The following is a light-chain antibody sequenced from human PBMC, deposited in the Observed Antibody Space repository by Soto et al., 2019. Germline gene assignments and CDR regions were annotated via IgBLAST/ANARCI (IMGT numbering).Light chain of an antibody. V-gene: IGLV2-14*01. CDR2: EVS. J-gene: IGLJ1*01. CDR1: SSDVGDYNY. CDR3: SSYAGSGTDNYV. Sequence: QSALTQPASVSASPGQSITISCTGTSSDVGDYNYVSWYQQHPGKAPELMIYEVSNRPSGVSNRFSGSKSGNTASLTISGLQAEDEADYYCSSYAGSGTDNYVFGSGTKLTVL.